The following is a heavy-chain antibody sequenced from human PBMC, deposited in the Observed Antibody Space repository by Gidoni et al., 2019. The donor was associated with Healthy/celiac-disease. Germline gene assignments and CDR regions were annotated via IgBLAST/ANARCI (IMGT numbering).Heavy chain of an antibody. CDR1: WFSLSNARMG. CDR3: ARILVRAATGFDY. V-gene: IGHV2-26*01. CDR2: IFSIDEK. J-gene: IGHJ4*02. D-gene: IGHD1-26*01. Sequence: QVTLKESGPVLVKLTEPLTLTCTVPWFSLSNARMGVSWIRQPPGKALEWLAHIFSIDEKSYSTSLKSSLTISKETCKSQVVLTMTNMDPVDTATYYCARILVRAATGFDYWGQGTLVTVSS.